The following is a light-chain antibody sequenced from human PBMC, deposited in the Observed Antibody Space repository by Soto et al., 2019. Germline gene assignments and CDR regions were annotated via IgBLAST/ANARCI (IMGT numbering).Light chain of an antibody. CDR2: NAS. J-gene: IGKJ1*01. Sequence: DILVTHYPSTLSASVEDRVTITCRASQSISRWLAWYQHKPWKAPNLLIYNASSLESGVPSRFSGSGSGTEFTLTISSLQPDDFATYYCQQYDTYWTFGQGTKVDIK. CDR3: QQYDTYWT. V-gene: IGKV1-5*03. CDR1: QSISRW.